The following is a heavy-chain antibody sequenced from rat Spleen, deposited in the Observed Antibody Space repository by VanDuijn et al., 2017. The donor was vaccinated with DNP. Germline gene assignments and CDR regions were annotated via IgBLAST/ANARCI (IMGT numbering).Heavy chain of an antibody. J-gene: IGHJ2*01. CDR2: ISYSGNT. D-gene: IGHD1-12*02. CDR1: AYSITSHY. V-gene: IGHV3-1*01. CDR3: ATQRFYDGTYFYGFDY. Sequence: EVQLQESGPGLVKPSQSLSLTCSVTAYSITSHYWGWIRRFPGNKMEWIGHISYSGNTSYNPSLKSRISITRDTSKNQFFLQLNSVTTEDTATYYCATQRFYDGTYFYGFDYWGQGVMVTVSS.